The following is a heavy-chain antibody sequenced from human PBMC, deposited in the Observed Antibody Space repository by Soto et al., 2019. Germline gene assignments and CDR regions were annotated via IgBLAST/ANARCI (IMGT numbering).Heavy chain of an antibody. D-gene: IGHD2-2*01. CDR2: IIPISDTT. J-gene: IGHJ6*02. CDR1: GGTFSSYA. CDR3: ARSQGSSTSLEIYYYYYYGMDV. V-gene: IGHV1-69*01. Sequence: QVQLVQSGAEVKKPGSSVKVSCKASGGTFSSYAISWVRQAPGQGLEWMGGIIPISDTTNYAQKFQGRVTITADASTSTAYMELSSLSSEDTAVYYCARSQGSSTSLEIYYYYYYGMDVWGQGTTVTVSS.